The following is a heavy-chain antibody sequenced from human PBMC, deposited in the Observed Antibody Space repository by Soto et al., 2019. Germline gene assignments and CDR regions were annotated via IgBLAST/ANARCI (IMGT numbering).Heavy chain of an antibody. D-gene: IGHD1-26*01. CDR1: GFIFRNFP. CDR3: AGELVSAADY. J-gene: IGHJ4*02. Sequence: QVQLVESGGGVVQPGRSLRLSCVGSGFIFRNFPMYWIRQAPGKGLEWVALMSFDEKNKYYADSVKGRFTISRDTSKNTVYLPSNGVRTEDTAVYYCAGELVSAADYWGQGTLVIVSS. V-gene: IGHV3-30*04. CDR2: MSFDEKNK.